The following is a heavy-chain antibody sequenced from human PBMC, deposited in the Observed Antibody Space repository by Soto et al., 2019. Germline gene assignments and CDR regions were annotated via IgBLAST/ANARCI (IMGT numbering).Heavy chain of an antibody. CDR2: INPNSGGT. J-gene: IGHJ6*02. CDR1: GYTFTGYY. V-gene: IGHV1-2*04. CDR3: ARDATEHCTNGVCYYYGMDV. D-gene: IGHD2-8*01. Sequence: ASVKVSCKASGYTFTGYYMHWVRQAPGQGLEWMGWINPNSGGTNYAQKFQGWVTMTRDMSISTAYMELSRLRSDDTAVYYCARDATEHCTNGVCYYYGMDVWGQGTTVTVSS.